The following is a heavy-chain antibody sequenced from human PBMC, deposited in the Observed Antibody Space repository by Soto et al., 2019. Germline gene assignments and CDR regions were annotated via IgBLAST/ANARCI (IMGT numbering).Heavy chain of an antibody. D-gene: IGHD6-25*01. CDR2: IIPIFGTA. CDR3: ATASSFRDDGSDAFAI. CDR1: GGTFSSYA. V-gene: IGHV1-69*13. Sequence: SVKVSCKASGGTFSSYAISWVRQAPGQGLEWMGGIIPIFGTANYAQKFQGRVTITADESTSTAYMELSSLRSEDTAVYYCATASSFRDDGSDAFAIWGQGTMVTVSS. J-gene: IGHJ3*02.